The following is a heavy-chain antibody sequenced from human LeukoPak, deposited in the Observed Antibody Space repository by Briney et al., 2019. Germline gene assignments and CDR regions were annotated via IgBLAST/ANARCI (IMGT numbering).Heavy chain of an antibody. V-gene: IGHV4-59*02. CDR1: GGSVSRHY. J-gene: IGHJ3*01. D-gene: IGHD2-21*02. CDR2: IYYSGKT. Sequence: PSETLSLTCAVSGGSVSRHYWSWIRQPPGKGREWIGYIYYSGKTYYIPSLHNRITISVDTSNNDFSLKLTSVTAADTAVYYCARLVNNDNSGDPDTFDVWGHGTMVTVSS. CDR3: ARLVNNDNSGDPDTFDV.